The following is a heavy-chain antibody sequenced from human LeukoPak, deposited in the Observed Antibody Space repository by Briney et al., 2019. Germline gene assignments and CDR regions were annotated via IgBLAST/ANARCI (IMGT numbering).Heavy chain of an antibody. V-gene: IGHV3-74*01. J-gene: IGHJ4*02. Sequence: PGGSLRLSCAASGFTFSSYWIHWVRQAPGKGLVWVSGTNGDGSSTSYADSVKGRFTISRDNAKNTLYLQMNSLRAEDTAVYYCARGGYYGDCWGQGSLVTVSS. CDR2: TNGDGSST. CDR1: GFTFSSYW. CDR3: ARGGYYGDC. D-gene: IGHD3-10*01.